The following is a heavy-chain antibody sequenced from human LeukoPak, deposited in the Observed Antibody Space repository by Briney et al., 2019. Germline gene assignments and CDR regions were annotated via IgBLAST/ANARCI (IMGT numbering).Heavy chain of an antibody. J-gene: IGHJ4*02. CDR3: ASSYGSNKNPFEY. Sequence: GSLRLSCAASGFTFSSYAMHWVRQAPGKGLEYVSAISSSGDSTYYANSVRGRFTISRDNSKNTLYLQMGSLRAEDTAVYYCASSYGSNKNPFEYWGQGTLVTVSS. V-gene: IGHV3-64*01. CDR2: ISSSGDST. D-gene: IGHD4-23*01. CDR1: GFTFSSYA.